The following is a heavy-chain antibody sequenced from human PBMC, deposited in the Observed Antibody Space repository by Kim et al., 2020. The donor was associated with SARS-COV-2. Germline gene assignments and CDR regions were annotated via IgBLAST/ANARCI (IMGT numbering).Heavy chain of an antibody. Sequence: GGSLRLSCAASGFTFSSYAMSWVRQAPGKGLEWVSAISGSGGSTYYADSVKGRFTISRDNSKNTLYLQMNSLRAEDTAVYYCAKDYYGSGSYSHYYGMDVWGQGTTVTVSS. CDR1: GFTFSSYA. J-gene: IGHJ6*02. D-gene: IGHD3-10*01. CDR3: AKDYYGSGSYSHYYGMDV. CDR2: ISGSGGST. V-gene: IGHV3-23*01.